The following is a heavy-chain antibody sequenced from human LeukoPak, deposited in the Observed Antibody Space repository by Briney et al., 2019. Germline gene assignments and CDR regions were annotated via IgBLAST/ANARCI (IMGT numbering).Heavy chain of an antibody. J-gene: IGHJ4*02. Sequence: GGSLRLSCAASGFTVSSNYMRWVRQAPGKGLEWVSTISASGASTVYADSVKGRFTISRDNSKNTLHLQMDSLRAEDTAVYYCAKGGSGYETNYWGQGTLVTVSS. D-gene: IGHD5-12*01. CDR3: AKGGSGYETNY. CDR1: GFTVSSNY. CDR2: ISASGAST. V-gene: IGHV3-23*01.